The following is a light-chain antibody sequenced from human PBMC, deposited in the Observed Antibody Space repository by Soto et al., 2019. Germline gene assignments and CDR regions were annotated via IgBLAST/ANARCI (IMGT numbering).Light chain of an antibody. J-gene: IGKJ5*01. V-gene: IGKV3-11*01. CDR2: DAS. CDR1: QSVSSY. Sequence: QSPATLSLSPGERATLSCRASQSVSSYLAWYQQKPGQAPRLLIYDASNRATGIPARFSGSGSGTDFTLTISSLEPEDFAVYYCQQRSNWPPSTFGQGTRLEIK. CDR3: QQRSNWPPST.